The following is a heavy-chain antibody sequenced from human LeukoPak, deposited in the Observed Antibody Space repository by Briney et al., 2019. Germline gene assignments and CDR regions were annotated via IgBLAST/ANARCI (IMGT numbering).Heavy chain of an antibody. J-gene: IGHJ4*02. CDR3: ARAPAYYYDSSGYYYVFYFDY. Sequence: PSETLSLTCTVSGGSISSYYWSWIRQPPGKGLEWIGYIYYRGSTNYNPSLKSRVTISVGTSKNQFSLKLSSVTAADTAVYYCARAPAYYYDSSGYYYVFYFDYWGQGTLVTVSS. V-gene: IGHV4-59*01. CDR2: IYYRGST. CDR1: GGSISSYY. D-gene: IGHD3-22*01.